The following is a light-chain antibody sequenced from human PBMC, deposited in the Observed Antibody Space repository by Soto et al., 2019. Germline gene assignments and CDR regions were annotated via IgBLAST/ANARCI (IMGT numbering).Light chain of an antibody. CDR3: QQYNKWPPLT. Sequence: EIVMTQSPATLSVSPGERATLSCRASQSVNSNLAWYQQKPGQAPRLLIYGTSTRATGIPARFSGSGSGTEFTLTISSLQSEDFAVYYCQQYNKWPPLTFGGGTKVEI. V-gene: IGKV3-15*01. CDR2: GTS. J-gene: IGKJ4*01. CDR1: QSVNSN.